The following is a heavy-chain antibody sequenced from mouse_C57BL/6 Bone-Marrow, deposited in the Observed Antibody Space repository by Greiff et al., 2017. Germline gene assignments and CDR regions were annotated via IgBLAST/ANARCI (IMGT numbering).Heavy chain of an antibody. CDR1: GFTFSDYY. J-gene: IGHJ2*01. CDR3: ARGIPFDY. CDR2: INYDGSST. V-gene: IGHV5-16*01. Sequence: EVQLVESEGGLVQPGSSMKLSCTASGFTFSDYYMAWVRQVPEKGLEWVANINYDGSSTYYLDSLKSRFIMSRDNAKNILYLQMSRLKSEDTATYYCARGIPFDYWGQGTTLTVSS.